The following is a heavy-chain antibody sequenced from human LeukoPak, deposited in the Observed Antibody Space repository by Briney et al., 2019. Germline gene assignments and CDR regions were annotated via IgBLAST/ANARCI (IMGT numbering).Heavy chain of an antibody. CDR2: ISWNSGSI. CDR1: GFTFDDYA. V-gene: IGHV3-9*01. Sequence: AGGSLRLSCAASGFTFDDYAMHWVRQAPGKGLEWVSGISWNSGSIGYADSVKGRFTISRDNAKNSLYLQMNSLRAEDTALYYCAKGAGFGHSGYGPKYYMDVWGKGTTVTVSS. D-gene: IGHD5-12*01. J-gene: IGHJ6*03. CDR3: AKGAGFGHSGYGPKYYMDV.